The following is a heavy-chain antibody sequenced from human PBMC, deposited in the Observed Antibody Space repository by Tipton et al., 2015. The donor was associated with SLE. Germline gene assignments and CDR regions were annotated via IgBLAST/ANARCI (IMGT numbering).Heavy chain of an antibody. CDR2: ISSTGSTI. V-gene: IGHV3-48*03. Sequence: GSLRLSCAASGFTFSSYEMNWVRQAPGKGLEWVSYISSTGSTIYYTDSVKGRFTISRDNAKNSLYLQMNSLRAEDTALYYCAKDFEVYGMDVWGQGTTVTVSS. J-gene: IGHJ6*02. D-gene: IGHD3-9*01. CDR3: AKDFEVYGMDV. CDR1: GFTFSSYE.